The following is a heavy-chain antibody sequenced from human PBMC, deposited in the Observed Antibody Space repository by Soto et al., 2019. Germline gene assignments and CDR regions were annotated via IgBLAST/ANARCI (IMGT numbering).Heavy chain of an antibody. V-gene: IGHV4-39*01. CDR2: IYYSGST. CDR3: ARHEGHSSGWINWFDP. Sequence: SETLSLTCTVSGGSISSSSYYWGWIRQPPGKGLEWIGSIYYSGSTYYNPSLKSRVTISVDTSKNQFSLKLSSVTAADTAVYYCARHEGHSSGWINWFDPWGQGTLVTVSS. D-gene: IGHD6-19*01. J-gene: IGHJ5*02. CDR1: GGSISSSSYY.